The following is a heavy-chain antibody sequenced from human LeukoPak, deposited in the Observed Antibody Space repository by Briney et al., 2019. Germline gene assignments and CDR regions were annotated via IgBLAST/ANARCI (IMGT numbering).Heavy chain of an antibody. CDR3: AKGPTYTSSSRFDP. Sequence: GGSLRLSCAASGFTFSSYAMSWVRQAPGKGLEWVSVISSSGSGTYYADSVRGRFTISRDNSKNTLDLQMHSLRAGDTAVYYCAKGPTYTSSSRFDPWGQATLVTVSS. CDR2: ISSSGSGT. CDR1: GFTFSSYA. V-gene: IGHV3-23*01. D-gene: IGHD6-6*01. J-gene: IGHJ5*02.